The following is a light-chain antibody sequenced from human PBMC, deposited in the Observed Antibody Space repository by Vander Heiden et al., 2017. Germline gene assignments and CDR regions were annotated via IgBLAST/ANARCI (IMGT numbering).Light chain of an antibody. J-gene: IGLJ1*01. V-gene: IGLV1-51*01. CDR1: SSNIGKNY. CDR3: GTWDSSLSNAV. Sequence: QSVLTQPPSVSAAPGQKVTIPCSGSSSNIGKNYVSWYQQVPGTAPKLLIYDNNKRPPGIPDRFSGSKSGTSATLGITGLQTGDEADYYCGTWDSSLSNAVFGTGTKVTVL. CDR2: DNN.